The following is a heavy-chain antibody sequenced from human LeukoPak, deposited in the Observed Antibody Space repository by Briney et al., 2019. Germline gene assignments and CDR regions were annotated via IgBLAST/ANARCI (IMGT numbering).Heavy chain of an antibody. CDR3: ARSRFGELLFDF. CDR1: GGSIRGYY. D-gene: IGHD3-10*01. V-gene: IGHV4-59*08. Sequence: SETLSLICNVSGGSIRGYYWSWIRQPPGKGLEWIGFIYDSGSTNYNPSLKSRVTISVDTSKNQFSLKLSSVTAADTAVYYCARSRFGELLFDFWGQGTLVTVSS. CDR2: IYDSGST. J-gene: IGHJ4*02.